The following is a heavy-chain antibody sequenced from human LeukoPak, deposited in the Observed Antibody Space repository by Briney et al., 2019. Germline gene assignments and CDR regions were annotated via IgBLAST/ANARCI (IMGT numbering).Heavy chain of an antibody. CDR1: GFTFSSYA. Sequence: GGALRLSCAASGFTFSSYAMSWVRQAPGKGLEWVSAISGSGGSTYYEDSVKGRFTISRDNSKNTLYLQMNSLRAEDTAVYYCASTMVRGVTHYYYYGMDVWGQGTTVTVSS. CDR2: ISGSGGST. J-gene: IGHJ6*02. D-gene: IGHD3-10*01. CDR3: ASTMVRGVTHYYYYGMDV. V-gene: IGHV3-23*01.